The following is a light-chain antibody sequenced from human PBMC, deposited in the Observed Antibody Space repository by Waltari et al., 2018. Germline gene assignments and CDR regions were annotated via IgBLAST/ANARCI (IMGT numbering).Light chain of an antibody. CDR1: RSDIGYYHY. Sequence: QSTLTQPDSVSGSPGLSVTIPCTGTRSDIGYYHYVPWFQQHPGKPPKLMIYDVTKRPSGISNRFSGSKSGNTASLTISGLQAEDEADYFCSSYTTDDTVIFGGGTKLTV. CDR3: SSYTTDDTVI. J-gene: IGLJ2*01. V-gene: IGLV2-14*03. CDR2: DVT.